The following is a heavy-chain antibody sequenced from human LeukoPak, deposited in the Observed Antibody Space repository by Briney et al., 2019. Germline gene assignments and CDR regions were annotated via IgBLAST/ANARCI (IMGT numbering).Heavy chain of an antibody. J-gene: IGHJ4*02. CDR1: GVPFNHYN. Sequence: GGSLRLSCAASGVPFNHYNLNWVRQPPGKGLEWISYISASGRTTYYADSVKGRFTISRDHATLYLHMDTLRSEDTALYYCASQSSSSSTRAPDFWGLGNLVTVSS. D-gene: IGHD6-6*01. CDR2: ISASGRTT. V-gene: IGHV3-48*01. CDR3: ASQSSSSSTRAPDF.